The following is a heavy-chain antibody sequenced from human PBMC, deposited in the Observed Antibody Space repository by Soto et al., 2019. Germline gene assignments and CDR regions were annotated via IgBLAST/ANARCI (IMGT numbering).Heavy chain of an antibody. CDR1: GGSISSSSYY. J-gene: IGHJ4*02. CDR3: ASLVEMATTLVDY. Sequence: QLQLQESGPGLVKPSETLSLTCTVSGGSISSSSYYWGWIRQPPGKGLEWIGSIYYSGSTYYNPSLKSRVTISVDTSKNQFSLKLSSVTAADTAVYYCASLVEMATTLVDYWGQGTLVTVSS. D-gene: IGHD1-1*01. V-gene: IGHV4-39*01. CDR2: IYYSGST.